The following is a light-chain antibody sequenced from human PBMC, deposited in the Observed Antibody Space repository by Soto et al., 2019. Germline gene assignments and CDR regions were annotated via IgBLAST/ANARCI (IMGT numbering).Light chain of an antibody. Sequence: EIVLTQSPATLSLSPGERATVSCRARQSISSDLAWYQQKPGQAPRLLIYDASNRATGIPARFSGSGSGTDFTLTISSLEPEDFALYYCQQRSNWPPVYTFGQGTKLEIK. V-gene: IGKV3-11*01. CDR1: QSISSD. CDR2: DAS. CDR3: QQRSNWPPVYT. J-gene: IGKJ2*01.